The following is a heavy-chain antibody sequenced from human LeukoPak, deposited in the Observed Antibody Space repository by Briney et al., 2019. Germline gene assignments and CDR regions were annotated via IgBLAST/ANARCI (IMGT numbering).Heavy chain of an antibody. CDR3: ASYSYGYENYYYMDV. CDR2: IYHSGST. D-gene: IGHD5-18*01. Sequence: SETLSLTCTVSGYSISSGYYWGWIRQPPGKGLEWIGSIYHSGSTYYNPSLKSRVTISVDTSKNQFSLKLSSVTAADTAVYYCASYSYGYENYYYMDVWGKGTTVTVSS. CDR1: GYSISSGYY. J-gene: IGHJ6*03. V-gene: IGHV4-38-2*02.